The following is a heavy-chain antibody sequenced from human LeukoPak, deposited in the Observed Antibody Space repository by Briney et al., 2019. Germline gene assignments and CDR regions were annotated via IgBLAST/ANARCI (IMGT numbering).Heavy chain of an antibody. D-gene: IGHD3-22*01. CDR3: ARATILYDTFMDYFDY. Sequence: SETLSLTCTVSGGSISSYYWSWIRQPPGKGLEWIGYIYYSGSTNYNPSLKSRVTISVDTSKNQFSLKLSSVTAADTAVYYCARATILYDTFMDYFDYWGQGTLVTVSS. CDR2: IYYSGST. J-gene: IGHJ4*02. V-gene: IGHV4-59*01. CDR1: GGSISSYY.